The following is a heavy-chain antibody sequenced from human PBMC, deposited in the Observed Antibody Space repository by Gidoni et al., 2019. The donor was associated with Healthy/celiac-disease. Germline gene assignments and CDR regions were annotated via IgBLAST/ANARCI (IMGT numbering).Heavy chain of an antibody. J-gene: IGHJ6*02. D-gene: IGHD6-13*01. V-gene: IGHV3-13*05. Sequence: EVQLVESGGGLVQTGGSLRLSCAASGFTFSSYDMHWVRQATGKGLEWVSAIGTAGDPYYPGSVKGRFTISRENAKNSLYLQMNSLRAGDTAVYYCARAVRIAAAANYYYYGMDVWGQGTTVTVSS. CDR1: GFTFSSYD. CDR3: ARAVRIAAAANYYYYGMDV. CDR2: IGTAGDP.